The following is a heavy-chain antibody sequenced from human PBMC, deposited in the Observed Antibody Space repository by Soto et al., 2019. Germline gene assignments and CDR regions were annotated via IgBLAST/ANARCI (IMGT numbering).Heavy chain of an antibody. CDR3: TRGQWQNWFAP. CDR2: IYYSGST. CDR1: GGSISSYY. Sequence: SETLSLTCTVSGGSISSYYWSWIRQPPGKGLEWIGYIYYSGSTNYNPSLKSRVTISVDTSKNQFSLHLNSVTPEDTAVYYCTRGQWQNWFAPWGQGTLVTVSS. J-gene: IGHJ5*02. D-gene: IGHD6-19*01. V-gene: IGHV4-59*12.